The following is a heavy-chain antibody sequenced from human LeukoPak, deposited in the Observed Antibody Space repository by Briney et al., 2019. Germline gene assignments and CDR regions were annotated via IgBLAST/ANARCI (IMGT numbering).Heavy chain of an antibody. J-gene: IGHJ4*02. CDR3: ATDSGSPRRDYFDY. D-gene: IGHD1-26*01. CDR1: GYTLTELS. V-gene: IGHV1-24*01. Sequence: GASVKVSCKVSGYTLTELSMHWVRQAPGKGLEWMGGFDPEDGETIYALKFQGRVTMTEDTSTDTAYMELSSLRSEDTAVYYCATDSGSPRRDYFDYWGQGTLVTVSS. CDR2: FDPEDGET.